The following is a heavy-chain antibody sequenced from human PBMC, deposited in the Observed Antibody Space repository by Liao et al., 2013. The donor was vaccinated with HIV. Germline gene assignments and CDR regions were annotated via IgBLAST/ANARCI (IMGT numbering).Heavy chain of an antibody. CDR1: GGSISSYY. CDR2: IYTSGST. D-gene: IGHD3/OR15-3a*01. V-gene: IGHV4-4*07. J-gene: IGHJ4*02. Sequence: QVQLQESGPGLVKPSETLSLTCSVSGGSISSYYWSWIRQPAGKGLEWIGRIYTSGSTNYNPSLKSRVTISVDTSKSQFSLKLSSVTAADTAVYYCAIRRGNIWTGYYFDYWGRGTLVTVSS. CDR3: AIRRGNIWTGYYFDY.